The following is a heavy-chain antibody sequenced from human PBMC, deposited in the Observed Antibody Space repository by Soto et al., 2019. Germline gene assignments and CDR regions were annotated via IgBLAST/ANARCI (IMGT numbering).Heavy chain of an antibody. V-gene: IGHV4-31*03. J-gene: IGHJ5*02. CDR3: ASGGSSPSNWFDP. D-gene: IGHD6-13*01. Sequence: QVQLQESGPGLVKPSQTLSLTCTVSGGSISSGGYYWSWICQHPGKGLEWIGYIYYSGSTYYNPSLKSRVTISVDTSKNQFSLKLSSVTAADTAVYYCASGGSSPSNWFDPWGQGTLVTVSS. CDR2: IYYSGST. CDR1: GGSISSGGYY.